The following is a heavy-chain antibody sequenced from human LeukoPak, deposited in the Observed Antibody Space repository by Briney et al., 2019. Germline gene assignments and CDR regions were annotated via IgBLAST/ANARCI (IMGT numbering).Heavy chain of an antibody. D-gene: IGHD6-13*01. Sequence: GGSLRLSCAASGFTFSSYAMHWVRQAPGKGLEWVAVISYDGSNKYYADSVKGRFTISRDNAKNSLYLQMNSLRAEDTALYYCAKALRSIAAAGVDYWGQGTLVTVSS. CDR1: GFTFSSYA. CDR3: AKALRSIAAAGVDY. J-gene: IGHJ4*02. V-gene: IGHV3-30-3*01. CDR2: ISYDGSNK.